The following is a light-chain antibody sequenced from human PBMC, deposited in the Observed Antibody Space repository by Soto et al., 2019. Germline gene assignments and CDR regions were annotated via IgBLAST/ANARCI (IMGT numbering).Light chain of an antibody. CDR1: SSDVGAYNC. J-gene: IGLJ1*01. CDR2: DVS. V-gene: IGLV2-14*01. Sequence: QSALTQPASVSGSPGQSISISCTGTSSDVGAYNCVSWYQQHPGKAPKLMIYDVSSRPSGVSNRFSGSKSGNTASLTISGLQAEEEADYYCNSFTSDSAYVFGTGTKVTV. CDR3: NSFTSDSAYV.